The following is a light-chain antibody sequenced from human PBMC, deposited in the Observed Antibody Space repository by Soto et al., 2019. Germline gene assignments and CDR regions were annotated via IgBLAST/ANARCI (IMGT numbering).Light chain of an antibody. V-gene: IGKV1-5*01. CDR1: QSVSSW. CDR3: QQYDRFSPA. Sequence: DIQMTQSPSTLSASVGDRVTITCRASQSVSSWLAWYQQKPGKAPKLLMYDVSTLESGVPARFSGSGSGTEFTLTISSLQPDDFATYYCQQYDRFSPAFGPGTKVDIK. CDR2: DVS. J-gene: IGKJ3*01.